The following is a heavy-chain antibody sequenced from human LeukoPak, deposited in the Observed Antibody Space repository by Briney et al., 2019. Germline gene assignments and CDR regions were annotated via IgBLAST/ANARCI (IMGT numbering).Heavy chain of an antibody. V-gene: IGHV1-2*02. CDR3: AIAVAGTWARGVDY. CDR2: INPNSGGT. Sequence: AASVKVSCKASGYTFTSYYMHWVRQAPGQGLEWMGWINPNSGGTNYAQKFQGRVTMTRDTSISTAYMELSRLRSDDTAVYYCAIAVAGTWARGVDYWGQGTLVTVSS. J-gene: IGHJ4*02. CDR1: GYTFTSYY. D-gene: IGHD6-19*01.